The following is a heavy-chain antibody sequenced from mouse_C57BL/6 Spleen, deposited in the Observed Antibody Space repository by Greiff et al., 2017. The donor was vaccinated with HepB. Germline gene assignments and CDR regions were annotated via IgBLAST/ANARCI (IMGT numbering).Heavy chain of an antibody. V-gene: IGHV1-81*01. J-gene: IGHJ4*01. CDR3: ARDWDAMDY. CDR2: IYPRSGNT. CDR1: GYTFTSYG. Sequence: VQGVESGAELARPGASVKLSCKASGYTFTSYGISWVKQRTGQGLEWIGEIYPRSGNTYYNEKFKGKATLTADKSSSTAYMELRSLTSEDSAVYFCARDWDAMDYWGQGTSVTVSS.